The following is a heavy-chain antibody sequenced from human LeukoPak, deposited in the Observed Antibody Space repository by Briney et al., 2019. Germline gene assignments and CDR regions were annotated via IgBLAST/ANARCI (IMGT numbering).Heavy chain of an antibody. CDR1: GYTFTSYG. J-gene: IGHJ4*02. CDR2: ISAYNGNT. V-gene: IGHV1-18*01. D-gene: IGHD6-19*01. Sequence: GASVKVCCKASGYTFTSYGISWVRQAPGQGLEWMGWISAYNGNTNYAQKLQGRVTMTTDTSTNTAYMELRSLRSDDTAVYYCARSSSGWQDDYWGQGTLVTVSS. CDR3: ARSSSGWQDDY.